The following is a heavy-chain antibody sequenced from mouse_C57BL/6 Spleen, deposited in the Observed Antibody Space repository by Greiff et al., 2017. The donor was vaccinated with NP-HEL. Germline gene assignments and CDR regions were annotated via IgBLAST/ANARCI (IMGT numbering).Heavy chain of an antibody. CDR1: GYTFTSYW. J-gene: IGHJ1*03. V-gene: IGHV1-64*01. CDR2: IHPNSGST. CDR3: ARPITSVVEPYWYFDV. Sequence: QVQLQQSGAELVKPGASVKLSCKASGYTFTSYWMHWVKQRPGQGLEWIGMIHPNSGSTNYNEKFKSKATLTVDKSSSPAYMQLSSLTSEDSAVYYCARPITSVVEPYWYFDVWGTGTTVTVSS. D-gene: IGHD1-1*01.